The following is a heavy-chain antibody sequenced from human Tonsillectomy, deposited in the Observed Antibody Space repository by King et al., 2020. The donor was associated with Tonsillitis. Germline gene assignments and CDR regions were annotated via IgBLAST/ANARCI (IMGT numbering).Heavy chain of an antibody. CDR2: IYYSGST. D-gene: IGHD6-19*01. J-gene: IGHJ6*03. Sequence: QLQESGPGLVKPSETLSLTCTVSGGSISSYYWSWIRQPPGKGLEWIGYIYYSGSTNYNPSLKSRVTISVDTSKSQFSLKLSSVTAADTAVYYCARDGGSYSSGWSPLRYYYMDVWGKGTTVTVSS. V-gene: IGHV4-59*01. CDR1: GGSISSYY. CDR3: ARDGGSYSSGWSPLRYYYMDV.